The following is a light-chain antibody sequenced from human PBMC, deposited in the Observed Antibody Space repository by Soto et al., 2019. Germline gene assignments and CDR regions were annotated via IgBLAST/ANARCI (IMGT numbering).Light chain of an antibody. CDR3: QQYGSSPPYT. J-gene: IGKJ2*01. V-gene: IGKV3-20*01. CDR2: GAS. Sequence: EIVLTQSPGTLSLSPGERATLSCRACQSVSSSYLAWYQRKPGQAPRLLIYGASSRATGMPDRFSGSGSGTDFTLTISRLEPEDFAVYYCQQYGSSPPYTFGQGTKLQIQ. CDR1: QSVSSSY.